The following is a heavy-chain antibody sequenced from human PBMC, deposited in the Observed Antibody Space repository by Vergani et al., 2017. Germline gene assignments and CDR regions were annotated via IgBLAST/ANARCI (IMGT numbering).Heavy chain of an antibody. CDR1: GFTFSSYA. J-gene: IGHJ4*02. CDR3: VDPEPGIAVAGTGY. D-gene: IGHD6-19*01. V-gene: IGHV3-64D*06. CDR2: ISSNGGST. Sequence: VQLVESGGGVVQPGRSLRLSCSASGFTFSSYAMHWVRQAPGKGLEYVSAISSNGGSTYYADSVKGRFTISRDNSKNTLYLQMSSLRAEDTAVYYCVDPEPGIAVAGTGYWGQGTLVTVSS.